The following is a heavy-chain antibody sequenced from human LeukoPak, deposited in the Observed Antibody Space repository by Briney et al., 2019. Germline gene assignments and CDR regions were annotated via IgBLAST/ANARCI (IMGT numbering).Heavy chain of an antibody. CDR1: GGSFSGYY. CDR2: INHSGST. V-gene: IGHV4-34*01. J-gene: IGHJ4*02. D-gene: IGHD4-23*01. Sequence: SETLSLTCAVYGGSFSGYYWSWIRQPPGKGLEWIGEINHSGSTNYNPSLKSRVTISVDTSKNQFSLKLSSVTAADTAVYYCARGRLGGVTTGVLFFDYWGQGTLVTVSS. CDR3: ARGRLGGVTTGVLFFDY.